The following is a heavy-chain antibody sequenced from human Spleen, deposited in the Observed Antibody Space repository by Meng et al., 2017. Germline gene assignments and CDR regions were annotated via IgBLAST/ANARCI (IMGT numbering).Heavy chain of an antibody. Sequence: QGQLQQGGAGLLKPSETLSLPCAVYGGSFNEYFWSWIRQSPGKGLEWIGEIRQSGTTNYNASLRSRATISIDTSKNHFSLKLTSVTAADSAVYYCARGPTTMAHDFDYWGQGTLVTVSS. CDR2: IRQSGTT. D-gene: IGHD4-11*01. CDR1: GGSFNEYF. J-gene: IGHJ4*02. V-gene: IGHV4-34*01. CDR3: ARGPTTMAHDFDY.